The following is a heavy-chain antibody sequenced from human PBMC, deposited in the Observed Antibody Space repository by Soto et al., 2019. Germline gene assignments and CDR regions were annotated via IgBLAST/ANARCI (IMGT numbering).Heavy chain of an antibody. Sequence: PGGSLRLSCAASGFPFSNYWIHWVRQAPGKGLMWVSHINIDGTSTTYADSVKGRFTISRDNAKNTLYLQMNSLRAEDTAVYYCARDKSITMVPDYWGQGTLVTVSS. CDR2: INIDGTST. CDR1: GFPFSNYW. D-gene: IGHD3-10*01. CDR3: ARDKSITMVPDY. V-gene: IGHV3-74*01. J-gene: IGHJ4*02.